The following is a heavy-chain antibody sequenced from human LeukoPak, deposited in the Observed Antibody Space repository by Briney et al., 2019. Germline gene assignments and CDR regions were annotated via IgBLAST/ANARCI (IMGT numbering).Heavy chain of an antibody. V-gene: IGHV3-64*01. J-gene: IGHJ4*02. CDR1: GFTFSSFA. D-gene: IGHD5-18*01. CDR3: ARITEGYSYGGYFDY. CDR2: ISCIGGGT. Sequence: GGTLRLSCAASGFTFSSFAMSWVRQAPGKGLEYVSAISCIGGGTYYANSVKGRFTISRDNSKNTLYLQVGSLRVEDMGVYYCARITEGYSYGGYFDYWGQGTLVTVSS.